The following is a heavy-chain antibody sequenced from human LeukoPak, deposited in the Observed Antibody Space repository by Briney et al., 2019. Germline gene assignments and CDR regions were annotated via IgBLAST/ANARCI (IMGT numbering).Heavy chain of an antibody. D-gene: IGHD3-10*01. V-gene: IGHV3-23*01. CDR2: ISGSGGST. J-gene: IGHJ4*02. CDR1: GFTFSSYG. Sequence: GGSLRLSCAASGFTFSSYGMSWVRQAPGKGLEWVSAISGSGGSTYYADSVKGRFTISRDNSKNTLYLQMNSLRAEDTAVYYCAKGVEWFGQLGFDYWGQGTLVTVSS. CDR3: AKGVEWFGQLGFDY.